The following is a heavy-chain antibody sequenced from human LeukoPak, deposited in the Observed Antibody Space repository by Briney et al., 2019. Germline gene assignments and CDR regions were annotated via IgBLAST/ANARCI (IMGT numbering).Heavy chain of an antibody. CDR1: GGSISSGSYY. CDR2: IYTSGST. CDR3: ASYDNSGFKAFGI. D-gene: IGHD3-22*01. V-gene: IGHV4-61*02. Sequence: SETLSLTCTVSGGSISSGSYYWSWIRQPAGKGLEWIGRIYTSGSTNYNPSLKSRVTISVDTSKNQFSLKLSSVTAADTAVYYCASYDNSGFKAFGIWGQGTMVTVSS. J-gene: IGHJ3*02.